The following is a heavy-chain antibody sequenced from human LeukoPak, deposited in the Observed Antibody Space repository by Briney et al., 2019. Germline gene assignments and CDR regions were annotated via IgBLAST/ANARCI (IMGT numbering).Heavy chain of an antibody. D-gene: IGHD3-3*01. Sequence: ASVKVSCKASGYTFTGYYMHWVRQAPGQGLEWMGWINPNSGGTNYAQKFQGRVTMTRDTSISTAYMELSRLRSDDTAVYYCARGLLEWSYYYYYMDVWGKGTTVTVSS. CDR1: GYTFTGYY. CDR3: ARGLLEWSYYYYYMDV. V-gene: IGHV1-2*02. CDR2: INPNSGGT. J-gene: IGHJ6*03.